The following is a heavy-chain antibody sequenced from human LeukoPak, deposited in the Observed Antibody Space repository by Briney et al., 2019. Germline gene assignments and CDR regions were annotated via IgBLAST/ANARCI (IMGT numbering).Heavy chain of an antibody. CDR2: ISSSSSYI. J-gene: IGHJ4*02. Sequence: PGGSLRLSCAASGFTFSSYSMNWVRQAPGKGLEWVSSISSSSSYIYSADSVKGRFTISRDNAKNSLYLQMNSLRAEDTAVYYCAREGGSSSWYYLDYWGQGTLVTVSS. D-gene: IGHD6-13*01. V-gene: IGHV3-21*01. CDR3: AREGGSSSWYYLDY. CDR1: GFTFSSYS.